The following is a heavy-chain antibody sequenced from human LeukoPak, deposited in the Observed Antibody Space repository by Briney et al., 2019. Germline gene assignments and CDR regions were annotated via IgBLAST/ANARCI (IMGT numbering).Heavy chain of an antibody. J-gene: IGHJ4*02. V-gene: IGHV3-23*01. CDR2: IGGNGDST. D-gene: IGHD3-22*01. CDR3: ARDHRNYYDSSGYFRLTDY. Sequence: PGGSLRLSCAASGFTFNIYAMTWVRQAPGKGLEWVSVIGGNGDSTSYADSVKGRFTISRDNSKNTLYLQMNSLRAEDTAVYYCARDHRNYYDSSGYFRLTDYWGQGTLVTVSS. CDR1: GFTFNIYA.